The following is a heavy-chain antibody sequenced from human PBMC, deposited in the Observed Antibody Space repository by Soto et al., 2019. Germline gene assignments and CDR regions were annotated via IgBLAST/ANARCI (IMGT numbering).Heavy chain of an antibody. V-gene: IGHV2-70*01. CDR3: ARIPYDFWSGSMARGHGMDV. D-gene: IGHD3-3*01. CDR1: GFSLSTSGMC. Sequence: GSGPTLVNPTQTLTLTCTFSGFSLSTSGMCVSWIRQPPGKALEWLALIDWDDDKYYSTSLKTRLTISKDTSKNQVVLTMTNMDPVDTATYYCARIPYDFWSGSMARGHGMDVWGQGTTVTVSS. CDR2: IDWDDDK. J-gene: IGHJ6*02.